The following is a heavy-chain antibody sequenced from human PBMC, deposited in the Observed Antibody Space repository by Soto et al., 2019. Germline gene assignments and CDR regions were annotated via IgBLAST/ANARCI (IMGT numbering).Heavy chain of an antibody. V-gene: IGHV3-23*01. CDR2: ISGSGGST. Sequence: GGSLRLSCAASGFTFSNYAMNWVRQAPGKGLEWVSAISGSGGSTYHADSVKGRFTISRDNSKNTLYLQMNSLRAEDTAVYYCEAQWLVDYWGQGTLVTVSS. J-gene: IGHJ4*02. CDR3: EAQWLVDY. CDR1: GFTFSNYA. D-gene: IGHD6-19*01.